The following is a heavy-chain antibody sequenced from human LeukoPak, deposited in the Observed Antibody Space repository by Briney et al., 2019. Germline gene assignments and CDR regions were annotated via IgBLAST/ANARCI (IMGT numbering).Heavy chain of an antibody. Sequence: PGRSLRLSCAASGFTFSSYGMHWVRQAPGKGLEWVAVIWYDGSNKYYADSVKGRFTISRDNSKNTLYLQMNSLRAEDTAVYYCARDIGNWNDVLSVVSGYYYYYGMDVWGQGTTVTVSS. CDR3: ARDIGNWNDVLSVVSGYYYYYGMDV. J-gene: IGHJ6*02. V-gene: IGHV3-33*01. CDR2: IWYDGSNK. D-gene: IGHD1-1*01. CDR1: GFTFSSYG.